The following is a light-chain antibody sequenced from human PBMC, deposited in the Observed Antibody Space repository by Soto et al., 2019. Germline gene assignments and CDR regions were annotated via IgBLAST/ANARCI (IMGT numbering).Light chain of an antibody. CDR2: WAS. CDR3: QQYYSTLN. Sequence: DIVMTQSPDSLAVSLGERATINCKSSQSVLYSSNNKNYLAWYQQKPGQPPKLLIYWASTRESGVPDRFSGSGSGTDFTLTTSSLQTEDVAVYYWQQYYSTLNFGGGTKVEIK. V-gene: IGKV4-1*01. J-gene: IGKJ4*01. CDR1: QSVLYSSNNKNY.